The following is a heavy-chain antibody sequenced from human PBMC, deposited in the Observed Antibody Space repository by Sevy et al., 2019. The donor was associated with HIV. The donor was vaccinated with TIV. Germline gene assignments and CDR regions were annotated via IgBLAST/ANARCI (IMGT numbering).Heavy chain of an antibody. Sequence: ASVKVSCKTSGYYFTVYSLSWVRQAPGQGLEWMGRINPDSGATKYSQKFQGRLTMTRDTSISTVYMDLSRLRSDDTAVYYCARGVAAAAQGHFEYWGQGTLVTVSS. CDR1: GYYFTVYS. CDR3: ARGVAAAAQGHFEY. CDR2: INPDSGAT. V-gene: IGHV1-2*06. J-gene: IGHJ4*02. D-gene: IGHD6-13*01.